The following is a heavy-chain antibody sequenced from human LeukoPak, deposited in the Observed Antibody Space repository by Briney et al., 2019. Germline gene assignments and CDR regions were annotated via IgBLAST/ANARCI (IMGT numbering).Heavy chain of an antibody. CDR1: GGSISSSNW. CDR3: ARDRSVRGVIYY. D-gene: IGHD3-10*02. V-gene: IGHV4-4*02. J-gene: IGHJ4*02. Sequence: SETLSLTCAVSGGSISSSNWWSWVRQPPGKGLEWIGEIYHSGSTNYNPSLKSRVTISVDKSENQFSLKLSSVAAADTAVYYCARDRSVRGVIYYWGQGTLVTVSS. CDR2: IYHSGST.